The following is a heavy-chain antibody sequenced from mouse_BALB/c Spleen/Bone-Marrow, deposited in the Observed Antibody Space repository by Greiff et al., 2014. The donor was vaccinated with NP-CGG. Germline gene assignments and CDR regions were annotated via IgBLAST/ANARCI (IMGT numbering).Heavy chain of an antibody. V-gene: IGHV6-6*02. J-gene: IGHJ2*01. CDR1: GFTFSNYW. CDR3: TRPSQDSADY. D-gene: IGHD3-2*02. Sequence: EVQVVESGGGLVQPGGSMKLSCVASGFTFSNYWMNWVRQSPEKGLEWVAEIRLKSNNYATHYAESVKGRFTISRDDSKSNLYLQMNNLRAEDTGIYYCTRPSQDSADYWGQGTTLTVSS. CDR2: IRLKSNNYAT.